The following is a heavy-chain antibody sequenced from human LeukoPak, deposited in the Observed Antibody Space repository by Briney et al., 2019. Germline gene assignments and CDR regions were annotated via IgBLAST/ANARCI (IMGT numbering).Heavy chain of an antibody. CDR3: ARLPTVGSYGTYFQH. J-gene: IGHJ1*01. Sequence: PSETLSLTCTVSGGSISSYYWGWIRQPPGKGLEWIGYIYYSGSTNYNPSLKSRVTISVDKSKNQFSLKLSSVTAADTAVYYCARLPTVGSYGTYFQHWGQGTLVTVSS. CDR2: IYYSGST. D-gene: IGHD1-26*01. V-gene: IGHV4-59*12. CDR1: GGSISSYY.